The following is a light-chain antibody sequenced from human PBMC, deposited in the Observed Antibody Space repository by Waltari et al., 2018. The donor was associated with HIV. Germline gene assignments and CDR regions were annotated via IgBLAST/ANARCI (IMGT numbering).Light chain of an antibody. CDR2: GNN. CDR1: SSNIGAGYD. Sequence: QSVLTQPPSVSGAPGQRVTISCTGTSSNIGAGYDVQWSQHLPGTAPKLLIYGNNNRPSGVPDRFSGSKSGTSASLVITGLQTDDEADYYCQSYDSSLSGWVFGGGTKLTVL. J-gene: IGLJ3*02. V-gene: IGLV1-40*01. CDR3: QSYDSSLSGWV.